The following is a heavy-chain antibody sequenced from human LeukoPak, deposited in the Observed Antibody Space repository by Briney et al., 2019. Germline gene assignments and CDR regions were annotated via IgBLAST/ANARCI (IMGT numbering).Heavy chain of an antibody. CDR1: GSSFTSYW. D-gene: IGHD5-12*01. CDR3: ARVSGYSGYVLGMDV. V-gene: IGHV5-51*01. J-gene: IGHJ6*02. Sequence: GASLQISCEGSGSSFTSYWIGWGRRLPGKGLEWMGIIYPGDSDTRYSPSFQGQVTISADKSISTAYLQWSSLKASDTAMYYCARVSGYSGYVLGMDVWGQGTTVTVSS. CDR2: IYPGDSDT.